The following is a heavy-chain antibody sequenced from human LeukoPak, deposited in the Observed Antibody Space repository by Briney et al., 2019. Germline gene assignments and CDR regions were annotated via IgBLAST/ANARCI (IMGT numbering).Heavy chain of an antibody. CDR3: AKLGAYTSSWYGSFDY. Sequence: GESLKISCAGSRDTFINSWIGWVRQMPGKGLECMGIISPGDSDTRYSPSFQGQVTISADMSIRTTYLQWSSLKASDTAMYYCAKLGAYTSSWYGSFDYWGQGTLVTVSS. CDR2: ISPGDSDT. V-gene: IGHV5-51*01. CDR1: RDTFINSW. J-gene: IGHJ4*02. D-gene: IGHD6-13*01.